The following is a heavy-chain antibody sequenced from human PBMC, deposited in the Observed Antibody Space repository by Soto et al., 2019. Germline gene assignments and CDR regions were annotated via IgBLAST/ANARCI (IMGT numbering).Heavy chain of an antibody. CDR3: ARSMWIQLWVFDY. D-gene: IGHD5-18*01. J-gene: IGHJ4*02. V-gene: IGHV4-39*01. Sequence: PSETLSLTCTVSGVSSSSSSYYWGGIRQPPGKGLEWIGSIYYSGSTYYNPSLKSRVTISVDTSKNQFSLKLSSVTAADTAVYYCARSMWIQLWVFDYWGQGTLVTVSS. CDR2: IYYSGST. CDR1: GVSSSSSSYY.